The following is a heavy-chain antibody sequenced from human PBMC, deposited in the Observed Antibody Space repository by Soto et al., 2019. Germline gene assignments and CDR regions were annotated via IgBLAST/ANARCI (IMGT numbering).Heavy chain of an antibody. V-gene: IGHV4-59*12. J-gene: IGHJ4*02. CDR1: GVSISTYS. CDR3: ARAAMGGSSWPFDY. Sequence: PSETLSLTCTVSGVSISTYSWNWIRQAPGKGLEWIGEIYHSGSTNYNPSLKSRVTISVDKSKNQFSLKLSSVTAADTAVYYCARAAMGGSSWPFDYWGQGTLVTVSS. CDR2: IYHSGST. D-gene: IGHD6-13*01.